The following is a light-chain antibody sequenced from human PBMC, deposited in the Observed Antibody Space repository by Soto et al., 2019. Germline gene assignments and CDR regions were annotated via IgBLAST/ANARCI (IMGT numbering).Light chain of an antibody. V-gene: IGKV1-5*03. CDR3: QHYNSYPEA. CDR2: KAS. CDR1: QTISSW. J-gene: IGKJ1*01. Sequence: DIQMTQSPSPLAGPAGDRGTITCRASQTISSWLAWYQQKPGKDPKILIYKASTLKSGVPSRFSGSGSGTEFTLTISRLQTDDFATYDCQHYNSYPEAVGQGTKVDIK.